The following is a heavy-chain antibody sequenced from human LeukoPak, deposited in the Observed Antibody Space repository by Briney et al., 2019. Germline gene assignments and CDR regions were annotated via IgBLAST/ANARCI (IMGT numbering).Heavy chain of an antibody. V-gene: IGHV3-21*01. CDR1: GFTFSSYS. D-gene: IGHD2-21*02. CDR2: ISSSSSYI. J-gene: IGHJ6*03. Sequence: GGSLRLSCAASGFTFSSYSMNWVRQAPGKGLERVSSISSSSSYIYYADSVKGRFTISRDNDKNSLYLQMNSLRAEDTAVYYCARDQGPLAYCGGDCYRLYYYYYMDVWGKGTTVTVSS. CDR3: ARDQGPLAYCGGDCYRLYYYYYMDV.